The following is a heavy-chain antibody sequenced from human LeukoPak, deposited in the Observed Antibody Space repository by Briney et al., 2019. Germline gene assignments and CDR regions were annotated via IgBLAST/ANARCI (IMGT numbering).Heavy chain of an antibody. CDR2: IHYSVIT. J-gene: IGHJ4*02. CDR1: GGSISGYY. V-gene: IGHV4-59*01. Sequence: PSEILSLTCTVSGGSISGYYLSWIRQPPGKGLEWIGFIHYSVITNYNPSLKSGCTISLDISNNQFSLRLTSVTTADTAVYYCEKRPVVATFESWGQGNLVTVSP. CDR3: EKRPVVATFES. D-gene: IGHD2-15*01.